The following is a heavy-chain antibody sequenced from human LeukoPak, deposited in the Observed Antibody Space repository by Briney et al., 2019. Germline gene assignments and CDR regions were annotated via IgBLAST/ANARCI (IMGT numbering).Heavy chain of an antibody. CDR3: AREAYSGSYLPDVFDI. V-gene: IGHV3-74*01. D-gene: IGHD1-26*01. CDR2: INTDGSST. J-gene: IGHJ3*02. Sequence: GGSLRLSCAASGFTFSSYWMHWVRQAPGKGLVWVSRINTDGSSTSYADSVKGRFTISRDNAKNSLYLQMNSLRAEDTAVYYCAREAYSGSYLPDVFDIWGQGTMVTVSS. CDR1: GFTFSSYW.